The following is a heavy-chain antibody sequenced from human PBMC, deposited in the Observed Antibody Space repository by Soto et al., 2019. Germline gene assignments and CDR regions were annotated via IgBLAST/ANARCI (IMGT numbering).Heavy chain of an antibody. V-gene: IGHV3-30-3*01. Sequence: PGGSLRLSCAASGFTFSSYAMHWVRQAPGKGLEWVAVISYDGSNKYYADSVKGRFTISRDNSKNTLYLQMNSLRAEDTAVYYCAREALIIANGFDYWGQGTLVTVSS. CDR2: ISYDGSNK. CDR1: GFTFSSYA. J-gene: IGHJ4*02. CDR3: AREALIIANGFDY. D-gene: IGHD3-10*01.